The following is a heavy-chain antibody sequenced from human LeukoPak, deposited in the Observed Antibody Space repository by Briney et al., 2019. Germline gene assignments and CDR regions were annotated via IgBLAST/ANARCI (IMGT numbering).Heavy chain of an antibody. J-gene: IGHJ4*02. D-gene: IGHD1-26*01. CDR2: VDPEDGET. Sequence: GASVKVSCKASGYTFTDYYMHWVQQAPGKGLEWMGRVDPEDGETIYAEKFQGRVTITADTSTDTAYMELSSLRSEDTAVSYCATSPSGSYDYWGQGTLVTVSS. CDR3: ATSPSGSYDY. CDR1: GYTFTDYY. V-gene: IGHV1-69-2*01.